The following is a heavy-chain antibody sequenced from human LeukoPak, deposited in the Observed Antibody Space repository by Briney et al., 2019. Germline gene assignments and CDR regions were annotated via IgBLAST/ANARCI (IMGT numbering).Heavy chain of an antibody. D-gene: IGHD4-11*01. J-gene: IGHJ4*02. CDR1: GFIFNHHA. CDR3: AKDAQRGFDYSNSLEY. CDR2: IWSDKSNK. Sequence: PEGSLRHSCAASGFIFNHHAMHWVRQAPGKGLEWVAVIWSDKSNKFYADSVRGRFTISRDDSRKTVYLQMERMTAEDTAIYYCAKDAQRGFDYSNSLEYWGQGALVTVAS. V-gene: IGHV3-33*06.